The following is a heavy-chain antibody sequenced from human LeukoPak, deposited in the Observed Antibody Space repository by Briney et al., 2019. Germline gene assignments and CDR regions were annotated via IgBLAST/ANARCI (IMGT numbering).Heavy chain of an antibody. CDR2: IYCSGST. J-gene: IGHJ2*01. CDR3: ARDRRDLLTGYPGWSFDL. V-gene: IGHV4-39*02. D-gene: IGHD3-9*01. CDR1: GGSISSSSHY. Sequence: SETLSLTCTVSGGSISSSSHYWGWIRQPPGKGLEWIGSIYCSGSTYYNPSLKSRVTISVDTSKNQFSLTLSSVTAADTAVYYCARDRRDLLTGYPGWSFDLWGRGTLVTVSP.